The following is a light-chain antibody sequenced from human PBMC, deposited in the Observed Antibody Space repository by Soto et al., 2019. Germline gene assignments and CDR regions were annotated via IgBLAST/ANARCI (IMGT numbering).Light chain of an antibody. CDR2: EVS. V-gene: IGLV2-14*01. CDR3: SAYTRTSTIV. Sequence: SVLTQPASVSGSPGQSITISCTGTSSDVGTYNYVSWYQQHPGKAPRLMIFEVSNRPSGVSNRFSGSKSGNTASLTISGLQVEDEADYYCSAYTRTSTIVFGIGTKVTVL. J-gene: IGLJ1*01. CDR1: SSDVGTYNY.